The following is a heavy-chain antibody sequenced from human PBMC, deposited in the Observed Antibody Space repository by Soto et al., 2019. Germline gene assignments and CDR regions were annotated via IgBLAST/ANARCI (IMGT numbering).Heavy chain of an antibody. V-gene: IGHV3-48*01. Sequence: EVQLVESGGGLVQPGGSLRLSCAASGFSFSSYSMNWVRQAPGKGLEWVSYISSSSSTKYYADSVKGRFTISRDNAKNSLYLQMNSLRAEDTAVYYCARGAPSMVNILDYWGQGTLVTVSS. D-gene: IGHD3-3*01. CDR3: ARGAPSMVNILDY. CDR2: ISSSSSTK. J-gene: IGHJ4*02. CDR1: GFSFSSYS.